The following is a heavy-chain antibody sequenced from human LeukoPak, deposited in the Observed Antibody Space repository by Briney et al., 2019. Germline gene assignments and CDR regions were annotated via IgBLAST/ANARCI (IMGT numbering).Heavy chain of an antibody. CDR3: ARVRGDRDILTGYFKLYFDY. Sequence: GGSLRLSCAASGFSFNTYWMTWVSQAPGKGLEWVANIKQDGSEKDYVDSVKGRFTISRDNGKNSLYLEMNSLRGDDTAVYYCARVRGDRDILTGYFKLYFDYWGQGTLVIVSS. CDR1: GFSFNTYW. CDR2: IKQDGSEK. D-gene: IGHD3-9*01. J-gene: IGHJ4*02. V-gene: IGHV3-7*04.